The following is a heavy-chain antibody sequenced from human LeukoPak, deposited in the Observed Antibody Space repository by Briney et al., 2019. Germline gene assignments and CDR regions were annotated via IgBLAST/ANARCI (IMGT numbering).Heavy chain of an antibody. CDR1: GFTFSDYD. Sequence: GGSLRLSCAASGFTFSDYDMHWVRQVTGKGLEWVSAIHTSGLTYYANSVKGRFIISRDNGKDSLFLQMSSLRAGDTSVYYCARELLGPHFYGMDVWGQGTTVTVSS. D-gene: IGHD3-3*02. J-gene: IGHJ6*02. CDR2: IHTSGLT. CDR3: ARELLGPHFYGMDV. V-gene: IGHV3-13*01.